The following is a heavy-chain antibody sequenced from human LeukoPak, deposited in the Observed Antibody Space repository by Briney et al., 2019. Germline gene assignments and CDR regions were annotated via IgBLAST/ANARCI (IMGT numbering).Heavy chain of an antibody. D-gene: IGHD6-19*01. CDR1: GGTFSSYA. CDR3: AKDNRVAGSFDY. V-gene: IGHV1-69*04. Sequence: ASVTVSCKASGGTFSSYAISWVRQAPGQGLEWMGRIIPILGIANYAQKFQGRVTITADKSTSTAYMELSSLRSEDTAVYYCAKDNRVAGSFDYWGQGTLVTVSS. J-gene: IGHJ4*02. CDR2: IIPILGIA.